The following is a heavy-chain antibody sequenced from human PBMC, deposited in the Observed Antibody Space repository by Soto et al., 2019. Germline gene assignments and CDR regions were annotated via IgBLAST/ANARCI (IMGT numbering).Heavy chain of an antibody. J-gene: IGHJ6*02. CDR1: GFTFDDYA. V-gene: IGHV3-9*01. Sequence: PGGSLRLSCASSGFTFDDYAMHLVRQAPGKGLEWVSGISRNSVSIGYADSVKGRFTISRDNAKNSLHLQMNSLRAEDTALYYCAKDMAHGDYFYYYYGMDVWGQGTTVTVSS. D-gene: IGHD4-17*01. CDR3: AKDMAHGDYFYYYYGMDV. CDR2: ISRNSVSI.